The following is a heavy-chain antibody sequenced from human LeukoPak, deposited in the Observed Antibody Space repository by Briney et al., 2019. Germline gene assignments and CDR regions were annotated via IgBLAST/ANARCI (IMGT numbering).Heavy chain of an antibody. Sequence: ASVKVSCKASGYTLTSYGISWVRQAPGQGLGWMGWISAYNGNTNYAQKLQGRVTMTTDTSTSTAYMELSSLRSEDTAVYYCARVWQRKYSSSCPGGYWGQGTLVTVSS. D-gene: IGHD6-13*01. J-gene: IGHJ4*02. CDR1: GYTLTSYG. CDR2: ISAYNGNT. CDR3: ARVWQRKYSSSCPGGY. V-gene: IGHV1-18*01.